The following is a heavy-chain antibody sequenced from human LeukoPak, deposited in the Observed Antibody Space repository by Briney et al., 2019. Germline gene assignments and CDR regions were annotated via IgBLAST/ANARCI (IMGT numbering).Heavy chain of an antibody. CDR3: ARSQPPGGPSDY. Sequence: ASVKVSCKASGYTFTNYVLHWVRQAPGQRLEWMGWINAGNGNTKDSQKFQGRVTITRDTSASTAYMELSSLRSEDTAVYYCARSQPPGGPSDYWGQGTLVTVSS. CDR1: GYTFTNYV. CDR2: INAGNGNT. D-gene: IGHD2-8*02. J-gene: IGHJ4*02. V-gene: IGHV1-3*01.